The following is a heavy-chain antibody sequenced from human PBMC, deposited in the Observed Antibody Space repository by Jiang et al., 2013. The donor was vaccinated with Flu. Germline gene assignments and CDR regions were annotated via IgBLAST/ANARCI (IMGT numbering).Heavy chain of an antibody. CDR2: IIPIFGTA. Sequence: KPGSSVKVSCKASGGTFSSYAISWVRQAPGQGLEWMGGIIPIFGTANYAQKFQGRVTITADESTSTAYMELSSLRSEDTAVYYCARGDYYGSGSSSPFDYWGQGTLVTVSS. J-gene: IGHJ4*02. V-gene: IGHV1-69*01. CDR1: GGTFSSYA. CDR3: ARGDYYGSGSSSPFDY. D-gene: IGHD3-10*01.